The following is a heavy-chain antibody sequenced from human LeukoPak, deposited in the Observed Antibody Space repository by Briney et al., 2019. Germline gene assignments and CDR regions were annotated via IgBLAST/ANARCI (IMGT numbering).Heavy chain of an antibody. CDR1: GFIFNNYG. CDR3: AKGSSGYFVDL. D-gene: IGHD3-22*01. CDR2: ISNDGGGT. Sequence: GESLKISCAASGFIFNNYGLIWVRQAPGKGLEWVSAISNDGGGTNYADFVKGRFTISRDNSKNTLFLQMNSLRAEDTALYYCAKGSSGYFVDLWGQGTLVTVSS. J-gene: IGHJ5*02. V-gene: IGHV3-23*01.